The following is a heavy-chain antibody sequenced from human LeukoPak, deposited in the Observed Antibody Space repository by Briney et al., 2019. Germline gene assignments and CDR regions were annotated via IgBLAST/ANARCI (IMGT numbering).Heavy chain of an antibody. CDR2: IYYSGST. J-gene: IGHJ5*02. V-gene: IGHV4-59*01. Sequence: SETLSLTCTVSGGSISSYYWRWIRQPPGKGLEWIGYIYYSGSTNYNPSLKSRVTISVDTSKNQFSLKLSSVTAADTAVYYCARGGGLRYFDWLSPYNWFDPWGQGTLVTVSS. CDR3: ARGGGLRYFDWLSPYNWFDP. D-gene: IGHD3-9*01. CDR1: GGSISSYY.